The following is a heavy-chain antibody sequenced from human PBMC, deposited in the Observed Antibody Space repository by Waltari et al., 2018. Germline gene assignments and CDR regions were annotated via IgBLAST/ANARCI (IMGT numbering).Heavy chain of an antibody. Sequence: QVQLVQSGAEVKKPGASVTVSCKASGYTFTGYYMHWVRPAPGQGLEWMGRINPNSGGTNYAQKFQGRVTMTRDTSISTAYMELSRLRSDDTAVYYCASTAIVATISGHYWGQGTLVTVSS. J-gene: IGHJ4*02. CDR2: INPNSGGT. CDR3: ASTAIVATISGHY. V-gene: IGHV1-2*06. CDR1: GYTFTGYY. D-gene: IGHD5-12*01.